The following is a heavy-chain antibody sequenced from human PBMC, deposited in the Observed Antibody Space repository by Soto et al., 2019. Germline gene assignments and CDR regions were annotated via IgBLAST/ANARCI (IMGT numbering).Heavy chain of an antibody. J-gene: IGHJ5*02. Sequence: QVQLQESGPGLVKPSETLSLTCTVSGGSVSSGSFYWSWIRQPPGKGLEGIAYIYYSGSTNYNPSLRSRVTISIDMSKNQFPLKLSSVTAADPAVYYCARSNYYASSGRYNWLDPWGQGTLVTVSS. D-gene: IGHD3-22*01. CDR3: ARSNYYASSGRYNWLDP. V-gene: IGHV4-61*01. CDR2: IYYSGST. CDR1: GGSVSSGSFY.